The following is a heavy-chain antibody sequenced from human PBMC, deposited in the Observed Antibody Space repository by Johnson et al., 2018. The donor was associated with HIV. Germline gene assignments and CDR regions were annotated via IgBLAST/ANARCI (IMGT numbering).Heavy chain of an antibody. D-gene: IGHD1-26*01. V-gene: IGHV3-33*01. CDR3: ARSSWGGSSLGAFDI. CDR1: GFTFSSYG. Sequence: QVLLVESGGGVVQPGRSLRLSCAASGFTFSSYGMHWVRQAPGKGLEWVAIIWYDGSDKYYADSVKGRFTISRDNSKNTLHLQMNSLRAGDTAVYYCARSSWGGSSLGAFDIWGQGTMVTVSS. J-gene: IGHJ3*02. CDR2: IWYDGSDK.